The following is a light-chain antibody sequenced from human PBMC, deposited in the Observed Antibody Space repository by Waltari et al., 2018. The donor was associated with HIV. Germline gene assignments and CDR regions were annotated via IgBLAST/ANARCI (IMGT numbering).Light chain of an antibody. Sequence: VLTQSPATLSVSPGENATLSCRASQTVDHKCLTWYQQRPGQAPRLVLFASSTRATGIPDRFHGSESGTEFTLTIRRLEPQDFAIYYCQVYGGSPRWTFGPGT. CDR2: ASS. CDR3: QVYGGSPRWT. CDR1: QTVDHKC. J-gene: IGKJ1*01. V-gene: IGKV3-20*01.